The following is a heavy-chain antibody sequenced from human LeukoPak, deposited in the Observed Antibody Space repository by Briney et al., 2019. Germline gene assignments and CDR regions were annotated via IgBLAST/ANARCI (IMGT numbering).Heavy chain of an antibody. V-gene: IGHV4-39*01. J-gene: IGHJ4*02. CDR2: IYSDGT. Sequence: SETLSLTCTVSGGSVSSTNYYWGWIRQPPGKGLEWIGSIYSDGTYYNPSLKSRIAMSVDTSKNQFSLSLRSVTATDTAVYYCARRYYAGSGTHRPFDYWGQGTLVTVAS. D-gene: IGHD3-10*01. CDR1: GGSVSSTNYY. CDR3: ARRYYAGSGTHRPFDY.